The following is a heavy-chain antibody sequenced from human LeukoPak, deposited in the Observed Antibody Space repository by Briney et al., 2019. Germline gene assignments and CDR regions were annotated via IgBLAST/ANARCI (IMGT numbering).Heavy chain of an antibody. CDR1: GFTFSSYA. Sequence: PGGSLRLSCAASGFTFSSYAMSWVRQAPGKGLEWVSAISGSGGSTYYADSVKGRFTISRDNSENTLYLQMNSLRAEDTAVYYCAKGLGGYRYYFDYWGQGTLVTVSS. J-gene: IGHJ4*02. D-gene: IGHD2-21*02. CDR2: ISGSGGST. CDR3: AKGLGGYRYYFDY. V-gene: IGHV3-23*01.